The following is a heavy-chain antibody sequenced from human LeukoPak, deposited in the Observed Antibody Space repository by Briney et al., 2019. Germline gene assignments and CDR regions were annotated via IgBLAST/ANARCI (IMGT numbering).Heavy chain of an antibody. J-gene: IGHJ5*02. CDR1: GYTFTSYG. Sequence: GASVKVSFKASGYTFTSYGISWVRQAPGQGLEWMGWISAYNGNTNYAQKLQGRVTMTTDTSTSTAYMELRSLRSDDTAVYYCARDPKSSGRYEENWFDPWGQGTLVTVSS. V-gene: IGHV1-18*01. CDR3: ARDPKSSGRYEENWFDP. CDR2: ISAYNGNT. D-gene: IGHD6-19*01.